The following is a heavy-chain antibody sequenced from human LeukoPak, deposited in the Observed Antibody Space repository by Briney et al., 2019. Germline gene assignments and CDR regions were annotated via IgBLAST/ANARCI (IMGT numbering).Heavy chain of an antibody. CDR1: GFTFSSYW. Sequence: GGSLRLSCAASGFTFSSYWMHWVRQAPGKGLVWVSRINSDERSTRYADSVKGRFTISRDNAKNTLYLQMHSLRAEDTAVYYCARKKGGTDAFDIWGQGTTVSVSS. D-gene: IGHD3-16*01. J-gene: IGHJ3*02. CDR2: INSDERST. V-gene: IGHV3-74*01. CDR3: ARKKGGTDAFDI.